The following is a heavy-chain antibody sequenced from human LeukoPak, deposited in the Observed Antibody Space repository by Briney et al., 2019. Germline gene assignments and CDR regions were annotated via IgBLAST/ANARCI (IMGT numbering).Heavy chain of an antibody. CDR3: ARVRYTVTTTDVRFDP. Sequence: ASVKVSCKASGGTFSSYAISWVRQAPGQGLEWMGRTIPIFGTANYAQKFQGRVTITADESTSTAYMELSSLRSEDTAVYYCARVRYTVTTTDVRFDPWGQGTLVTVSS. CDR2: TIPIFGTA. V-gene: IGHV1-69*15. CDR1: GGTFSSYA. J-gene: IGHJ5*02. D-gene: IGHD4-17*01.